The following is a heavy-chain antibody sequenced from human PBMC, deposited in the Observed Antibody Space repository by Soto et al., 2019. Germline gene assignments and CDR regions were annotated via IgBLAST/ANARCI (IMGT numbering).Heavy chain of an antibody. D-gene: IGHD3-3*01. CDR3: ARSAVTLFGVVSIPPHYYSEMDV. J-gene: IGHJ6*02. CDR1: GGTFNRYA. CDR2: IIPIFGIG. Sequence: QVQLVQSGAEVKKPGSSVKVSCKASGGTFNRYAISWVRQAPGQGLEWMGGIIPIFGIGNDAQRFQRRVTMTADESTGTAYRELSSLRSEDTGVYYCARSAVTLFGVVSIPPHYYSEMDVWGQGTTVTVSS. V-gene: IGHV1-69*01.